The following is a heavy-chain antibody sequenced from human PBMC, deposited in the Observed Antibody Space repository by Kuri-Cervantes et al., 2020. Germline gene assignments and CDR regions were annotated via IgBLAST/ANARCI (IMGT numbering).Heavy chain of an antibody. D-gene: IGHD2-15*01. CDR3: ARDWGACSGGSCYG. J-gene: IGHJ4*02. CDR1: GFTFSNYA. V-gene: IGHV3-30*02. Sequence: GESLKISCAASGFTFSNYAMNWVRQAPGKGLEWVAFIRFDGGIAYYADSVQGRFTLSRDNSKNTLYLQMNSLRAEDTAVYYCARDWGACSGGSCYGWGQGTLVTVSS. CDR2: IRFDGGIA.